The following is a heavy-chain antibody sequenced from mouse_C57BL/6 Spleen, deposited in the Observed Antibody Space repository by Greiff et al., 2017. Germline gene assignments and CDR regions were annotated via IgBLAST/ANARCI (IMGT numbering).Heavy chain of an antibody. J-gene: IGHJ1*03. CDR3: ASMEYFDV. V-gene: IGHV1-82*01. CDR2: NYPGDGDT. D-gene: IGHD1-1*02. Sequence: VQLQQSGPELVQPGASVKISCKASGYAFSSSWMNWVKQRPGKGLEWIGRNYPGDGDTNYNGKFKGKATLTADKSSSTAYMQLSSLTSEDAAVYFCASMEYFDVWGTGTTVTVSS. CDR1: GYAFSSSW.